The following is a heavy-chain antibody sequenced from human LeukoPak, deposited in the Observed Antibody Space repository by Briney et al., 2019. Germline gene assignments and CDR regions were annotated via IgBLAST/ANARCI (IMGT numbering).Heavy chain of an antibody. V-gene: IGHV3-30-3*01. CDR3: ARDQGAWGYGYNFDY. Sequence: GGSLRLSCVASGFTFNRYAMHWVRQAPGKGLEWVAVTSFDGSEAYYADSVRGRFTISRDNSKDTVYLQMNSLRAEDTAVYYCARDQGAWGYGYNFDYWGQGTLVTVSS. D-gene: IGHD3-16*01. CDR1: GFTFNRYA. CDR2: TSFDGSEA. J-gene: IGHJ4*02.